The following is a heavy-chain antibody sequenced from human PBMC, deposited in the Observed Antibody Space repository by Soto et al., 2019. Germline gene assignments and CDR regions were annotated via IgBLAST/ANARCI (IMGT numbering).Heavy chain of an antibody. J-gene: IGHJ5*02. D-gene: IGHD6-6*01. Sequence: ASVKVSCKASGYIFSGHVIHWMRQAPGQGLEWMGWINPKSGDTGYAQKFQGRVTMTRDTSLDIVHMDLSGLTSDDAAVYYCAKDLTRQLAYWLDPWGQGTQVTVSS. CDR1: GYIFSGHV. CDR3: AKDLTRQLAYWLDP. CDR2: INPKSGDT. V-gene: IGHV1-2*02.